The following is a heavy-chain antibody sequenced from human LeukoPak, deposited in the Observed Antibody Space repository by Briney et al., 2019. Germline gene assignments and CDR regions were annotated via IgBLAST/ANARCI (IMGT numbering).Heavy chain of an antibody. CDR2: IYHSGST. Sequence: PSETLSLTCTVSGGSISSYYWSWIRQPPGKGLEWIGYIYHSGSTYYNPSLKSRVTISVDRSKNQFSLKLSSVTAADTAVYYCAREWTTATYFDYWGQGTLVTVSS. CDR3: AREWTTATYFDY. D-gene: IGHD4-17*01. CDR1: GGSISSYY. J-gene: IGHJ4*02. V-gene: IGHV4-59*12.